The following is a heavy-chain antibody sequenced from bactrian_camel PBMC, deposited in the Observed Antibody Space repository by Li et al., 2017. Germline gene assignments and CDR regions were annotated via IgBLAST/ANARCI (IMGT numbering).Heavy chain of an antibody. CDR3: TRTNGGDWFPQY. CDR1: VPTYRRYD. J-gene: IGHJ4*01. V-gene: IGHV3S40*01. D-gene: IGHD7*01. Sequence: DVQLVESGGGSVQAGGSLRLSCAASVPTYRRYDMSWYRQAPGKGLEWVSGINAGDGGSTYYADSVKGRFTISRDGAKNTVYLELNSLKTEDMATYYCTRTNGGDWFPQYWGQGTQVTV. CDR2: INAGDGGST.